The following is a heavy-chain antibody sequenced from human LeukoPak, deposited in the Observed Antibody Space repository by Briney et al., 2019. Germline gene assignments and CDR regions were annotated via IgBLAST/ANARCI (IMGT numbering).Heavy chain of an antibody. J-gene: IGHJ6*04. Sequence: GGSLRLSCAASGFTFSSYSMNWVRPAPGKGLEWVSSISSSSSYIYYADSVKGRFTISRDNAKNSLYLQMNSLRAEDTAVYYCARDREVRGDMDVWGKGTTVTVSS. D-gene: IGHD3-10*01. CDR2: ISSSSSYI. CDR1: GFTFSSYS. V-gene: IGHV3-21*01. CDR3: ARDREVRGDMDV.